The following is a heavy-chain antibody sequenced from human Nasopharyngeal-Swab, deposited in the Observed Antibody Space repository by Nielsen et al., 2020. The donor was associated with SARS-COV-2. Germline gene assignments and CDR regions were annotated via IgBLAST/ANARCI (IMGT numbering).Heavy chain of an antibody. D-gene: IGHD2-21*02. Sequence: GRSLRLSCAASGFTFSSYAMHWVRQAPGKGLEWVAVISYDGSNKYYADSVKGRFTISRDNSKNTLYLQTNSLRAEDTAVYYCARGGLLELGFYWYFDLWGRGTLVTVSS. CDR1: GFTFSSYA. J-gene: IGHJ2*01. V-gene: IGHV3-30-3*01. CDR3: ARGGLLELGFYWYFDL. CDR2: ISYDGSNK.